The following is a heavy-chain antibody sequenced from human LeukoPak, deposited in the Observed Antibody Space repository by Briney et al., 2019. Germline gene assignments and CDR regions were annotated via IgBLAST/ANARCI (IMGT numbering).Heavy chain of an antibody. CDR1: GGSICSYY. J-gene: IGHJ3*02. Sequence: SETLSLTCTVSGGSICSYYWSWIRQPPGKGLEWVGYFYYSGSSNYNPSLKSRVTISGDTSKNQFSLKLSSVTAADTAIYYCARVSTAVGASDIRGRGTMVTVSS. CDR3: ARVSTAVGASDI. CDR2: FYYSGSS. V-gene: IGHV4-59*01. D-gene: IGHD6-13*01.